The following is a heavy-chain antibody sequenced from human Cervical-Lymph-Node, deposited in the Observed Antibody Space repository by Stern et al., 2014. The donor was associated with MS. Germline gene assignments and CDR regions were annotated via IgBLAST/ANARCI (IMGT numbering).Heavy chain of an antibody. V-gene: IGHV5-51*01. Sequence: EVQLVQSGAEVKKPGESLTISCKGFGYSFNIYWIAWVRQRPGKGLEGMGFIYPDDSDTGYSPSFQGQVTFSVDKSISTAYLQWSSLKPSDTATYFCARRGMDVWGQGTSVTVSS. CDR1: GYSFNIYW. J-gene: IGHJ6*02. CDR3: ARRGMDV. CDR2: IYPDDSDT.